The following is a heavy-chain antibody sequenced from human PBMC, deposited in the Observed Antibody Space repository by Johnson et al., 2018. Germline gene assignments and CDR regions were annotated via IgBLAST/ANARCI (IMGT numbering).Heavy chain of an antibody. CDR2: IGWDGHNT. V-gene: IGHV3-43D*03. CDR1: GFTFDDHA. CDR3: ARDHHDILTADSMNSYMDV. Sequence: VQLVQSGGGVVQPGGSLRLSCAASGFTFDDHAMHWVRQPPGKGLEWVSFIGWDGHNTFYADSVKGRFTIPRDNIKKSLYLQMNSLRTEDTALYYCARDHHDILTADSMNSYMDVWGKGTTVTVSS. D-gene: IGHD3-9*01. J-gene: IGHJ6*03.